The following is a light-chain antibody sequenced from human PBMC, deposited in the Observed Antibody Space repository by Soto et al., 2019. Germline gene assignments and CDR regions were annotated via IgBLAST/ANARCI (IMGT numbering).Light chain of an antibody. Sequence: EIVLTQSPGTLSLSPGERATLSCRASQSVSNYLAWYQQKPGQAPRLLIYGASSRATDIPDRFSGSGSGTDFTLTISSLEPEDFAVYYCQQYGGSPQTFGQGTTVEIK. V-gene: IGKV3-20*01. CDR3: QQYGGSPQT. J-gene: IGKJ1*01. CDR2: GAS. CDR1: QSVSNY.